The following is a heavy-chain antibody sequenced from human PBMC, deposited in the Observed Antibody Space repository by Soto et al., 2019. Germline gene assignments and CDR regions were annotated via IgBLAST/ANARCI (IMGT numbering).Heavy chain of an antibody. CDR3: ARDQAYDSSGYRAFDI. V-gene: IGHV1-69*08. J-gene: IGHJ3*02. D-gene: IGHD3-22*01. CDR2: IIPILGIA. Sequence: QVQLVQSGAAVKKPGSSVKVSCKASGGTFSSYTISWVRQAPGQGLEWMGRIIPILGIANYAQKFQGRVTITADKSTSTAYMELSSLRSEDTAVYYCARDQAYDSSGYRAFDIWGQGTMVTVSS. CDR1: GGTFSSYT.